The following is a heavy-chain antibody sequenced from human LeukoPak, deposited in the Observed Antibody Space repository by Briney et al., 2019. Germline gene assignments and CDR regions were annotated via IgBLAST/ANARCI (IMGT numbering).Heavy chain of an antibody. J-gene: IGHJ5*02. CDR3: ARGGIYGDYARYNWFDP. D-gene: IGHD4-17*01. CDR2: INHSGST. Sequence: PSETLSLTCAVYGGSFSGYYWSWIRQPPGKGLEWIGEINHSGSTNYNPSLKSRVTISVDTSKNQFSLKLSSVTAADTAVYYCARGGIYGDYARYNWFDPWGQGTLVSVSS. V-gene: IGHV4-34*01. CDR1: GGSFSGYY.